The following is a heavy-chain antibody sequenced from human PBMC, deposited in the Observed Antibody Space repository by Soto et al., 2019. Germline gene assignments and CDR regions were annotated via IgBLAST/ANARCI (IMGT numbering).Heavy chain of an antibody. J-gene: IGHJ2*01. D-gene: IGHD5-12*01. Sequence: QVQLVQSGAEVKKPGSSVKVSCKASGGTFSNYPISWVRQAPGQGLEWMGGIIPIFGTVNYAQKFQGRVTITADESTSTAYMELSSLRAEDTAVYYCARGNPSWLQLWYFDIWGRGTLVTVSS. V-gene: IGHV1-69*12. CDR1: GGTFSNYP. CDR3: ARGNPSWLQLWYFDI. CDR2: IIPIFGTV.